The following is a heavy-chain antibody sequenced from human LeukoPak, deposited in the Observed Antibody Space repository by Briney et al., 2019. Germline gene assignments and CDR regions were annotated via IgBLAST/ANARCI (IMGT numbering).Heavy chain of an antibody. J-gene: IGHJ5*02. CDR1: GFTFSSYS. CDR2: ISSSSSYI. V-gene: IGHV3-21*01. CDR3: ARDRNWNNWFDP. D-gene: IGHD1-1*01. Sequence: GGSLRLSCAASGFTFSSYSMNWVRQAPGKGLEWDSSISSSSSYIYYADSVKGRFTISRDNAKNSLYLQMNSLRAEDTAVYYCARDRNWNNWFDPWGQGTLVTVSS.